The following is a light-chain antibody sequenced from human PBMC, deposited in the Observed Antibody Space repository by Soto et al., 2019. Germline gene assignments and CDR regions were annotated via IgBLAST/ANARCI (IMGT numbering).Light chain of an antibody. CDR3: QQYSVYWT. V-gene: IGKV1-5*02. CDR2: DAS. Sequence: EIQMTQAPSSLSAPVGDIVTIICRASQSVSTRLAWYQQKPGKAPKVLIYDASSWAGGVPSRFTGSGSGTEFTITINSLQPDDFATYYCQQYSVYWTFPQGT. J-gene: IGKJ1*01. CDR1: QSVSTR.